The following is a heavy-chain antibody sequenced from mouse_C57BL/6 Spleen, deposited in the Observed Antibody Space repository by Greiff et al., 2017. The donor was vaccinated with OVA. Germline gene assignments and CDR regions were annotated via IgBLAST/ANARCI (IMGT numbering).Heavy chain of an antibody. CDR2: IDPETGGT. J-gene: IGHJ3*01. CDR1: GYTFTDYE. CDR3: TREGSSYGFAY. Sequence: QVHLQASGASLFLPFSSLPLSCQSSGYTFTDYEMHCVKPTPLHFLALIGAIDPETGGTAYNQKFKGKAILTADTSSSTAYMELRSLTSEDSAVYYCTREGSSYGFAYWGQGTLVTVSA. D-gene: IGHD1-1*01. V-gene: IGHV1-15*01.